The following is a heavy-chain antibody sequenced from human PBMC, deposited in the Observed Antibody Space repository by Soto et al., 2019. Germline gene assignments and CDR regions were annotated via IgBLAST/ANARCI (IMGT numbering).Heavy chain of an antibody. D-gene: IGHD3-16*01. CDR1: GLTFSTYA. CDR3: AKPPAKSVLGGVS. Sequence: PGGSLRLSCAASGLTFSTYAMTWVRQAPGKGLEWVSTINNSGGSTWYADSVKGRFTISRDNSKNTLYRQMNSLRVEDTAVYYCAKPPAKSVLGGVSWGQGTLVTVSS. V-gene: IGHV3-23*01. CDR2: INNSGGST. J-gene: IGHJ5*02.